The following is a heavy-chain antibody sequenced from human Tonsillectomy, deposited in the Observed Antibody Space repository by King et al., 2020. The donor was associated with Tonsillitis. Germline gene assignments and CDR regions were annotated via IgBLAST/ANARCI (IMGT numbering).Heavy chain of an antibody. V-gene: IGHV5-10-1*03. J-gene: IGHJ4*02. CDR1: GYSFTSYW. Sequence: QLVQSGAEVKKPGESLRISCKGSGYSFTSYWISWVRQMPGKGLEWMGRIDPSDSYTNYSPSFQGHVTISADKSISTAYLQWSSLKASDTAMYYCARHLRAPSDFWGGSITYFDFWGQGTLVTVSS. D-gene: IGHD3-3*01. CDR3: ARHLRAPSDFWGGSITYFDF. CDR2: IDPSDSYT.